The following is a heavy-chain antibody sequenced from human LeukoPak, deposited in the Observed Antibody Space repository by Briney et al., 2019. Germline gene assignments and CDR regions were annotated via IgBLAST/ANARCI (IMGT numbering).Heavy chain of an antibody. CDR2: INSDGSST. CDR3: ARENVYYYGSGSQNWFDP. Sequence: GGSLRLSCAASGFTFSSYWMHWVRQAPGKGLVWVSRINSDGSSTSYADSVKGRFTISRDNGKNTLYLQMNSLRAEDTAVYYCARENVYYYGSGSQNWFDPWGQGTLVTVSS. J-gene: IGHJ5*02. V-gene: IGHV3-74*01. CDR1: GFTFSSYW. D-gene: IGHD3-10*01.